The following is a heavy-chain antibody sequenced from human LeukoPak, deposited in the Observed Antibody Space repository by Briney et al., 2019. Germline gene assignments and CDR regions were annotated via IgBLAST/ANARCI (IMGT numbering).Heavy chain of an antibody. CDR2: IYTSGST. J-gene: IGHJ5*02. V-gene: IGHV4-4*07. D-gene: IGHD4-17*01. CDR1: GGSVSSYY. Sequence: SETLSLTCTVAGGSVSSYYWSWVRQPAGRGLEWIGRIYTSGSTTYNTSLKSRVTISVDTSKNQFSLKLSSVTATDTAVYYCARDATTLTKRWFDPWGQGTLVTVSS. CDR3: ARDATTLTKRWFDP.